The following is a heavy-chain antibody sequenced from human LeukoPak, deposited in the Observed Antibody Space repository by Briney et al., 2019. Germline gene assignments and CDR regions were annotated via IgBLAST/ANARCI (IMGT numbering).Heavy chain of an antibody. D-gene: IGHD6-6*01. V-gene: IGHV4-38-2*02. CDR1: GFSISSGYY. J-gene: IGHJ5*02. Sequence: SETLSLTCTVSGFSISSGYYWGWIRQPPGKGLEWIGSIYHSGSTYYNPSLKSRVTISVDTSKNQFSLKLSSVTAADTAVYYCARGDRKGIAARPKWFDPWGQGTLVTVSS. CDR3: ARGDRKGIAARPKWFDP. CDR2: IYHSGST.